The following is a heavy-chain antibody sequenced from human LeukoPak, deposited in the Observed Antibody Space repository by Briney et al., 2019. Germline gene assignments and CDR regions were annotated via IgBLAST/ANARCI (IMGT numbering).Heavy chain of an antibody. Sequence: GGSLRLSCTASGFTFSSYWMSWVRQAPGKGLEWVANIKQDGSEKYYVDSVKGRFTISRDNAKNSLYLQMNSLRAEDTAVYYCARGPRYCSSTSCSRGFDYWGQGTLMTVSS. CDR2: IKQDGSEK. J-gene: IGHJ4*02. V-gene: IGHV3-7*01. D-gene: IGHD2-2*01. CDR1: GFTFSSYW. CDR3: ARGPRYCSSTSCSRGFDY.